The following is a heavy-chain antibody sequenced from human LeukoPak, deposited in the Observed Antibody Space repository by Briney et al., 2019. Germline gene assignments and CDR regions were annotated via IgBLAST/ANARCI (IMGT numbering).Heavy chain of an antibody. V-gene: IGHV3-33*01. CDR1: GFTFSSYG. CDR3: ARDFCDSSGYYYWLGY. D-gene: IGHD3-22*01. CDR2: IWYDGSNK. J-gene: IGHJ4*02. Sequence: GRSLRLSCAASGFTFSSYGMHWVRQAPGKGLEWVAVIWYDGSNKYYADSVKGRFTISRDNSKNTLYLQMNSLRAEDTAVYYCARDFCDSSGYYYWLGYWGQGTRVTVSS.